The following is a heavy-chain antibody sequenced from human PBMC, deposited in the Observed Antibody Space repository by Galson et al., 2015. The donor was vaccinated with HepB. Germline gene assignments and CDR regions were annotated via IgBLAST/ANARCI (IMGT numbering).Heavy chain of an antibody. Sequence: CAISGDSVSNNNAAWNWIRQSPSRGLEWLGRTYCRSKWAYDYAASVKSRIIIDPDTSKNQFTLQLVSVTPEDTAVYYCTKSVALARGMDVWGQGTTVTVSS. CDR2: TYCRSKWAY. V-gene: IGHV6-1*01. CDR1: GDSVSNNNAA. D-gene: IGHD6-19*01. CDR3: TKSVALARGMDV. J-gene: IGHJ6*02.